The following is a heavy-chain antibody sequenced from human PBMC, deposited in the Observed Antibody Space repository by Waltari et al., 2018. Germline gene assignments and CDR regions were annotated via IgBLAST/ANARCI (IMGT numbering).Heavy chain of an antibody. Sequence: QVQLQGSGPGLVKPSETLSLTCTVSGSSISSGYYWGWLRPPPGKGLEWIAGIHHSGSTYYNLSLKSRVTVSVDTSKKEFSLKLSSVTAADTAVYYCARDYGDYISSDAFDIWGQGTMVTVSS. CDR2: IHHSGST. CDR3: ARDYGDYISSDAFDI. J-gene: IGHJ3*02. CDR1: GSSISSGYY. D-gene: IGHD4-17*01. V-gene: IGHV4-38-2*02.